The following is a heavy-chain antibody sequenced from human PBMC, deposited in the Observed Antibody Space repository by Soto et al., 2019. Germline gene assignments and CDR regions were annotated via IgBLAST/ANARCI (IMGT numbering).Heavy chain of an antibody. D-gene: IGHD2-2*01. CDR1: GYTFTGYY. CDR3: ARDLVVPDYGNWFDP. Sequence: ASVKVSCKASGYTFTGYYMHWVRQAPGQGLEWMGWINPNSGGTNYAQKFQGRVTMTRDTSISTAYMELSRLRSDDTAVYYCARDLVVPDYGNWFDPWGQGTWSQSP. CDR2: INPNSGGT. V-gene: IGHV1-2*02. J-gene: IGHJ5*02.